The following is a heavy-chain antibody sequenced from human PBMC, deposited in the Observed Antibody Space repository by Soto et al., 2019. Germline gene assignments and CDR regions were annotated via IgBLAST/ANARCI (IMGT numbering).Heavy chain of an antibody. J-gene: IGHJ6*02. V-gene: IGHV3-33*01. CDR2: IWYDGSNK. CDR3: ARDDYYDSSGITNYYGMDV. CDR1: GFTFSSYG. Sequence: PGGSLGLSCAASGFTFSSYGMHWVRQAPGKGLEWVAVIWYDGSNKYYADSVKGRFTISRDNSKNTLYLQMNSLRAEDTAVYYCARDDYYDSSGITNYYGMDVWGQGTTVTVSS. D-gene: IGHD3-22*01.